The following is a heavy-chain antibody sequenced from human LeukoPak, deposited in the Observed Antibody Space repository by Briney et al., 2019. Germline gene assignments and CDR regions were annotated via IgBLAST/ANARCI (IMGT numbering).Heavy chain of an antibody. CDR3: VYLRWFDP. CDR1: GFTFSSYG. CDR2: ISYDGSNK. D-gene: IGHD3-10*01. Sequence: GRALRLSCAASGFTFSSYGMHWVRQAPGKGLEWGAVISYDGSNKYYADSVKGRYTISRDNSKNTLYLQMNSLRAEDTAVYYCVYLRWFDPWGQGTLVTVSS. J-gene: IGHJ5*02. V-gene: IGHV3-30*03.